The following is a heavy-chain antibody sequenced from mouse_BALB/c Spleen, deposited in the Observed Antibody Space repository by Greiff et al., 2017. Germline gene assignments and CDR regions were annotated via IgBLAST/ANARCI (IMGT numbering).Heavy chain of an antibody. D-gene: IGHD2-1*01. V-gene: IGHV1S132*01. CDR1: GYTFTSYW. CDR3: ARQGDVNYVRYAMDY. CDR2: IFPGTGTT. Sequence: VQLQQSGAELVKPGASVKLSCKTSGYTFTSYWIQWVKQRPGQGLGWIGEIFPGTGTTYYNEKFKGKATLTIDTSSSTAYMQLSSLTSEDSAVYFCARQGDVNYVRYAMDYWGQGTSVTVSS. J-gene: IGHJ4*01.